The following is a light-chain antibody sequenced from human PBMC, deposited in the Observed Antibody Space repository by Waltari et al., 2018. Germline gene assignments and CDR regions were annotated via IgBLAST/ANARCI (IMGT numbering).Light chain of an antibody. V-gene: IGLV1-51*02. CDR2: ENS. J-gene: IGLJ7*01. CDR1: SSHIGHNY. CDR3: GTWDSSLSGAV. Sequence: QSVLTQPPSVSAAPGQRVTISCSGGSSHIGHNYVSWYRQFPVTAPKLLIYENSERPSGIPGRFSGSKSGTSATLDITGLQAGDEADYYCGTWDSSLSGAVFGGGTHLTVL.